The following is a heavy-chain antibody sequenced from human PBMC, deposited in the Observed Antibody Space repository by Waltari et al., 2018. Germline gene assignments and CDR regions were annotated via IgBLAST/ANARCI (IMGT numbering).Heavy chain of an antibody. V-gene: IGHV4-59*11. Sequence: QVQLQESGPGLVTPSETLSLTCTVSGGSISSPYLSWIRPPPGKGLEWIGDIYYSGSTNYNPSLKSRVTISVDTAKNQFSLKLSSVTAADTAVYYCARADGWRWGRWGYYFDYWGQGTLVTVSS. CDR1: GGSISSPY. D-gene: IGHD2-21*01. CDR3: ARADGWRWGRWGYYFDY. J-gene: IGHJ4*02. CDR2: IYYSGST.